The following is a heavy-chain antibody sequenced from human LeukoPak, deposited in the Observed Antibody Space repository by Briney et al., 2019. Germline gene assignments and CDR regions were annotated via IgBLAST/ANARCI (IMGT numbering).Heavy chain of an antibody. J-gene: IGHJ6*03. CDR2: ISGSGGST. CDR3: ASGLDSTPNYYYYYYMDV. D-gene: IGHD3/OR15-3a*01. CDR1: GFTFSSYV. Sequence: GGSLRLSCAASGFTFSSYVMSWVRQAPGKGLEWVSAISGSGGSTSYADSVKGRFTISRDNAKNSLYLQMNSLRAEDTAVYYCASGLDSTPNYYYYYYMDVWGKGTTVTVSS. V-gene: IGHV3-23*01.